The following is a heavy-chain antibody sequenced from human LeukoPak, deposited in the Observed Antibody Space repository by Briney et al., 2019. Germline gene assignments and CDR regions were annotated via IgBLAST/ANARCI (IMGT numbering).Heavy chain of an antibody. CDR2: ISGGGGTT. D-gene: IGHD2-2*01. CDR3: AKQGYCSSTSCYEGFYYYMDV. CDR1: GFSFSSYA. J-gene: IGHJ6*03. Sequence: PGGSLRLSCAASGFSFSSYAMNWVRQAPGKGLEWVSTISGGGGTTYYADSVKGRFTISRDNSKNTLYLQMNSLRAEDTAVYYCAKQGYCSSTSCYEGFYYYMDVWGKGTTVTVSS. V-gene: IGHV3-23*01.